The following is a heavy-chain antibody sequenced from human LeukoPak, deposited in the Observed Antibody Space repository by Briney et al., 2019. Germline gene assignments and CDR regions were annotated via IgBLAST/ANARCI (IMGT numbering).Heavy chain of an antibody. CDR1: GFSFSSYA. Sequence: GGSLRLSCAASGFSFSSYAMSWVRQAPGKGLEWVSAISGSGGTTYYADSVRGRFTISRDSSKNTLYVQMNSLRADDAAVYYSAKRGEGVLRGGAYFDYWGQGTMVTVSS. D-gene: IGHD3-10*01. CDR2: ISGSGGTT. J-gene: IGHJ4*02. CDR3: AKRGEGVLRGGAYFDY. V-gene: IGHV3-23*01.